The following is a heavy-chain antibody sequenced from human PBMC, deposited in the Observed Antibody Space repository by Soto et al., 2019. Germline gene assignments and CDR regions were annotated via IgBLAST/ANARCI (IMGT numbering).Heavy chain of an antibody. D-gene: IGHD7-27*01. CDR2: ISYDGTNK. V-gene: IGHV3-30-3*01. Sequence: GGSLRLSCAASGFSFSISPMHWVRRAPGKGPEWVALISYDGTNKFYADSVKGRFTISRDNSKSTLYLQVDSLRPEDAAVYYCARDPKTSGGQHWAFNYFDSWGQGTLVTVSS. CDR1: GFSFSISP. J-gene: IGHJ4*02. CDR3: ARDPKTSGGQHWAFNYFDS.